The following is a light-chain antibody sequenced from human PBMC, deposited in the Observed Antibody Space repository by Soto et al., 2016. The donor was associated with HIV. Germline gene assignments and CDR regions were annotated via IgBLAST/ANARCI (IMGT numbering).Light chain of an antibody. CDR3: QQYYSTLFT. CDR1: QGISNS. CDR2: AAS. J-gene: IGKJ3*01. Sequence: DIQMTQSPSSLSASVGDRVTITCRASQGISNSLAWYQQKPGKAPKLLLYAASRLESGVPSRFSGSGSGTDYTLTISSLQPEDFATYYCQQYYSTLFTFGPWDQSGYQT. V-gene: IGKV1-NL1*01.